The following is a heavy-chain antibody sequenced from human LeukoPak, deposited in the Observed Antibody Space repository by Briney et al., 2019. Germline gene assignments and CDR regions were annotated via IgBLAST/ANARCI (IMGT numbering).Heavy chain of an antibody. J-gene: IGHJ6*03. Sequence: SETLSLTCTVSGGSISSSSYYWGWIRQPPGKGLEWIGYIYYSGSTNYNPSLKSRVTISVDTSKNRFSLKLSSVTAADTAVYYCARASQWYYDSSGYYWGGYYYYYMDVWGKGTTVTVSS. V-gene: IGHV4-61*05. CDR3: ARASQWYYDSSGYYWGGYYYYYMDV. CDR2: IYYSGST. CDR1: GGSISSSSYY. D-gene: IGHD3-22*01.